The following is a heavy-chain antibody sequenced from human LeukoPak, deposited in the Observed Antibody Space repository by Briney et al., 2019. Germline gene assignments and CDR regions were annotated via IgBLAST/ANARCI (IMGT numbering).Heavy chain of an antibody. D-gene: IGHD6-13*01. CDR3: AKDIHSVIAAAGADY. J-gene: IGHJ4*02. CDR2: ISWNSSSI. CDR1: GFTFDDYA. Sequence: GGSLRLSCAASGFTFDDYAMHWVRQAPGKGLEWVSGISWNSSSIGYADSVKGRFTISRDNAKNSLYLQMNSLRAEDTALYYCAKDIHSVIAAAGADYWGQGTLVTVSS. V-gene: IGHV3-9*01.